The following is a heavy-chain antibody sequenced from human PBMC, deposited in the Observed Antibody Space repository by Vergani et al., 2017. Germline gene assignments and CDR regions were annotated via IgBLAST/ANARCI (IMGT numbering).Heavy chain of an antibody. D-gene: IGHD3-22*01. CDR1: GFTFSTHA. CDR2: ISSSSSYI. Sequence: DVQLLQSGGDLVQPGGSLKLSCVASGFTFSTHAMSWVRQTPGKGLEWVSSISSSSSYIYYADSVKGRFTISRDNAKNSLYLQMNSLRAEDTAVYYCARDLFYYDSSGYYSGFFDYWGQRTLVTVSS. J-gene: IGHJ4*02. V-gene: IGHV3-21*01. CDR3: ARDLFYYDSSGYYSGFFDY.